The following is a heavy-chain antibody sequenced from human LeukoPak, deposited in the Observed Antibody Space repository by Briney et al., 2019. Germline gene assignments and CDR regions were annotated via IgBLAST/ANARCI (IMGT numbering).Heavy chain of an antibody. CDR3: ARTIAGAGSYYGGIGFDY. V-gene: IGHV3-74*01. J-gene: IGHJ4*02. D-gene: IGHD6-19*01. CDR1: GFTFSSYW. CDR2: ISSDESST. Sequence: GGSLRLSCAVSGFTFSSYWMHWVRQAPGKGLVWVSRISSDESSTSYADSVKGRFTISRDNAKNTLYLHMNSLRAEDTAVYYCARTIAGAGSYYGGIGFDYWGQGTLVTVSS.